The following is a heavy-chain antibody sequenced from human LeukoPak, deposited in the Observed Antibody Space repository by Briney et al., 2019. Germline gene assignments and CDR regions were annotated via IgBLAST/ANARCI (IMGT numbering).Heavy chain of an antibody. CDR1: GFTFSSYG. J-gene: IGHJ1*01. CDR3: AKVYSTIVVAH. CDR2: ISYDGSNK. Sequence: GGSLRLSCAASGFTFSSYGMHWVRQAPGKGLEWVAVISYDGSNKYYADSVKGRFTISRDNSKNTLYLRMNSLRAKDTAVYYCAKVYSTIVVAHWGQGTLVTVSS. D-gene: IGHD3-22*01. V-gene: IGHV3-30*18.